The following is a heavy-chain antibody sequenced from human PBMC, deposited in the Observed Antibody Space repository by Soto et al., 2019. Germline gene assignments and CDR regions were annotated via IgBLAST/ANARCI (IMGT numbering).Heavy chain of an antibody. V-gene: IGHV4-31*03. CDR2: IYYSGST. D-gene: IGHD2-2*01. Sequence: QVQLQESGPGLVKPSQTLSLTCTVSGGSICSGGYYWRWIRQHPGKGLEWIGYIYYSGSTYYNPPRKSRVTISVDTSKNQFSLKLSSVTAADTAVYYCARGIIADIVVVPAATDAFDIWGQGTMVTVSS. CDR1: GGSICSGGYY. CDR3: ARGIIADIVVVPAATDAFDI. J-gene: IGHJ3*02.